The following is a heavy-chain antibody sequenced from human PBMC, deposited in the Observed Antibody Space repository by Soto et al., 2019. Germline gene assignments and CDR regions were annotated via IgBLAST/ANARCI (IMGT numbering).Heavy chain of an antibody. CDR2: IYYSGST. D-gene: IGHD3-3*01. V-gene: IGHV4-59*12. J-gene: IGHJ5*02. Sequence: SETLSLTCTVSGGSISSYYWSWIRQPPGKGLEWIGYIYYSGSTNYNPSLKSRVTILVDRSKNQFSLKLSSVTAADTAVYYCARGRITIFGVVKDNWFDPWGQGTLVTVSS. CDR1: GGSISSYY. CDR3: ARGRITIFGVVKDNWFDP.